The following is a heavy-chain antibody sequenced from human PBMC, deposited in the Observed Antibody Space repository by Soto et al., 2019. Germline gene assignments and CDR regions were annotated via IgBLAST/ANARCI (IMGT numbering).Heavy chain of an antibody. Sequence: GGSLRLSCAASGFTFSSYSMNWVLQAPGKGLEWVSSISSSSSYIYYADSVKGRFTISRDNAKNSLYLQMNSLRAEDTAVYYCARLAYYDFWSGYWFDYWGQGTLVTVSS. V-gene: IGHV3-21*01. J-gene: IGHJ4*02. CDR2: ISSSSSYI. D-gene: IGHD3-3*01. CDR1: GFTFSSYS. CDR3: ARLAYYDFWSGYWFDY.